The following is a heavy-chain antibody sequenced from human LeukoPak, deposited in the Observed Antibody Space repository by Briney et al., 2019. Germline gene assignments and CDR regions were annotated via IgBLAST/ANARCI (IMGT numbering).Heavy chain of an antibody. J-gene: IGHJ4*02. CDR3: ARENYDYVWGSYRIYYFDY. CDR2: ISAYNGNT. CDR1: GYTFTSYG. V-gene: IGHV1-18*01. Sequence: GASVKVSCKASGYTFTSYGISWVRQAPGQGLEWMGWISAYNGNTNYAQKLRGRVTMTTDTSTSTAYMELRSLRSDDTAVYYCARENYDYVWGSYRIYYFDYWGQGTLVTVSS. D-gene: IGHD3-16*02.